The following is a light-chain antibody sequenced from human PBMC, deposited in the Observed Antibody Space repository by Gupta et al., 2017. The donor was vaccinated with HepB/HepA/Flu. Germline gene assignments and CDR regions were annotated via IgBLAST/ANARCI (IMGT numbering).Light chain of an antibody. CDR1: SSDVGGSNY. CDR2: DVS. Sequence: QSALTQPASVSGSPGQSITIPCTGTSSDVGGSNYVSWYQQYPGKAPKVIIYDVSGRPSGVSDRFSGSKSGNMASLTISGLQAEDEADYYCCSYRSSTSLFFFGTGTKVTVL. V-gene: IGLV2-14*01. J-gene: IGLJ1*01. CDR3: CSYRSSTSLFF.